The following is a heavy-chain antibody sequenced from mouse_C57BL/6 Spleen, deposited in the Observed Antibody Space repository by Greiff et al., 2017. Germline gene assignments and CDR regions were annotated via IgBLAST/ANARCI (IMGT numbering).Heavy chain of an antibody. Sequence: EVKLQESGGGLVKPGGSLKLSCAASGFTFSSYAMSWVRQTPEKRLEWVATISDGGSYTYYPDNVKGRFTISRDNAKNNLYLQMSHLKSKDTAMYYCARDKSNYDYWGQGTTLTVSS. CDR2: ISDGGSYT. CDR1: GFTFSSYA. V-gene: IGHV5-4*01. CDR3: ARDKSNYDY. D-gene: IGHD2-5*01. J-gene: IGHJ2*01.